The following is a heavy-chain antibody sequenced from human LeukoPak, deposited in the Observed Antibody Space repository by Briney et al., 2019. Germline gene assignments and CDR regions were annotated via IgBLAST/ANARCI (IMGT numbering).Heavy chain of an antibody. V-gene: IGHV3-23*01. Sequence: PGGSLRLSCAASGFTFSSYAMSWVRQAPGKGLEWVSAISGSGGSTYYADSVKGRFTISRDNSKNTLYLQMNSLRAEDTAVYYCAKDGGYYDSSGYLQHWGQGTLVTVSS. CDR1: GFTFSSYA. CDR3: AKDGGYYDSSGYLQH. D-gene: IGHD3-22*01. CDR2: ISGSGGST. J-gene: IGHJ1*01.